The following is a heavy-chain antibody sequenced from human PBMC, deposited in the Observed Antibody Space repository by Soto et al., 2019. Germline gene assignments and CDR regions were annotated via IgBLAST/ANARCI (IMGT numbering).Heavy chain of an antibody. D-gene: IGHD3-3*01. CDR3: ARDWRGAEGCDP. Sequence: QVQLVQSGAEVKKPGASVKVSCKASGYTFSTYGFSWVRQAPGQGLEWMGWIGAYNDDTNYAQNFQGRVTMTTDTSTTTSYMELSNLRSDDTAVYFCARDWRGAEGCDPWGQGALGTVCS. CDR1: GYTFSTYG. J-gene: IGHJ5*02. CDR2: IGAYNDDT. V-gene: IGHV1-18*01.